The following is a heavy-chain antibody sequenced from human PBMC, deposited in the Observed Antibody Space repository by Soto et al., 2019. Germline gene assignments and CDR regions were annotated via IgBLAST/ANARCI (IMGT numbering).Heavy chain of an antibody. CDR1: GFTFSNYW. J-gene: IGHJ4*02. CDR3: AKDRSNYRSPRVGLFDY. CDR2: ISGSGGST. V-gene: IGHV3-23*01. Sequence: GRSLRLSCAASGFTFSNYWMHWVRQPPGEGLEWVSPISGSGGSTYYADSVKGRFTISRDNSKNTLYLQMNSLRAEDTAVYYCAKDRSNYRSPRVGLFDYWGQGTLVTVSS. D-gene: IGHD4-4*01.